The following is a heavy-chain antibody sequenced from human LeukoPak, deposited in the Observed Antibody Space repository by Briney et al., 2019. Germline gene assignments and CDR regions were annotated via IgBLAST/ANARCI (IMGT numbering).Heavy chain of an antibody. Sequence: GGSLRLSCAASGFTFSSYAMHWVRQAPGKGLEWVAVISYDGSNKYYADSVKGRFTISRDNSKNTLYLQMNSLRAEDTAVYYCAKELEAAAGTFDYWGQGTLVTVSS. CDR1: GFTFSSYA. CDR3: AKELEAAAGTFDY. CDR2: ISYDGSNK. V-gene: IGHV3-30*04. D-gene: IGHD6-13*01. J-gene: IGHJ4*02.